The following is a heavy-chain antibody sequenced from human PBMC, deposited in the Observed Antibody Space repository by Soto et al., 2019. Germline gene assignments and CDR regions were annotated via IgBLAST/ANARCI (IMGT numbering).Heavy chain of an antibody. CDR2: ISGSGGST. CDR1: GFTFSSYA. V-gene: IGHV3-23*01. J-gene: IGHJ4*02. Sequence: PGGSLRLSCAASGFTFSSYAMGWVRQAPGKGLEWVSAISGSGGSTYYADSVKGRFTISRDNSKNTLYLQMNSLRAEDTAVYYCAKDLQSRRVADGFDYWGQGTLVTVSS. CDR3: AKDLQSRRVADGFDY. D-gene: IGHD6-19*01.